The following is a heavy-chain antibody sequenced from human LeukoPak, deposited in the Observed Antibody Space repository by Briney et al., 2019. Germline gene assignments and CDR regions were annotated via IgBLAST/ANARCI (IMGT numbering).Heavy chain of an antibody. Sequence: SETLSLTCAVYGGSFSGYYWSWIRQPPGKGLEWIGEINHSGSINYNPSLKSRLTISVNTSKNQFSLKLSSVTAADTAVFYCARVLKGLVGATSHYYYYMDVWGKGTTVTVSS. CDR3: ARVLKGLVGATSHYYYYMDV. CDR1: GGSFSGYY. D-gene: IGHD1-26*01. CDR2: INHSGSI. J-gene: IGHJ6*03. V-gene: IGHV4-34*01.